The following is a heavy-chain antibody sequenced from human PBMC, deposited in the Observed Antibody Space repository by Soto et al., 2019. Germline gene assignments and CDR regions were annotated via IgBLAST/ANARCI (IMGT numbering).Heavy chain of an antibody. CDR3: ARGLSVTVTTPSYYFDY. CDR1: GGSVSSGDYY. CDR2: IYYSGST. D-gene: IGHD4-17*01. Sequence: PSETLSLTCTVSGGSVSSGDYYWSWIREPPGKGLEWIGYIYYSGSTHYNPSLKSPIFMSVDTSKNQFSLKLTSVTAADTAVYYCARGLSVTVTTPSYYFDYWGQGAPVTVSS. V-gene: IGHV4-30-4*01. J-gene: IGHJ4*02.